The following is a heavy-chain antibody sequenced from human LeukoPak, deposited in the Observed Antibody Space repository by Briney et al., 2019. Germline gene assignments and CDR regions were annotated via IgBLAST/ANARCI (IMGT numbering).Heavy chain of an antibody. D-gene: IGHD3-9*01. J-gene: IGHJ4*02. CDR2: INHSGST. V-gene: IGHV4-34*01. CDR3: ARSPAVLRYLDWLPDYFDY. CDR1: GGSFSGYY. Sequence: SETLSLTCAVYGGSFSGYYWSWIRQPPGKGLEWIGEINHSGSTNYNPSLKSRVTISVDTSKNQFSLKLSSVAAADTAVYYCARSPAVLRYLDWLPDYFDYWGQGTLVTVSS.